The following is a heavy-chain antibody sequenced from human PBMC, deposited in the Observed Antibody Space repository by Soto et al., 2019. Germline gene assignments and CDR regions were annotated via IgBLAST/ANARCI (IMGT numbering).Heavy chain of an antibody. V-gene: IGHV1-8*01. Sequence: QVHLVQSGAEVKKPGASVKVSCKASGYSFTSYDINWVRQATGQGFEWLGWMNPNGGNTGYAQNFQDRLTMTRDTSISTAYMELSSLRSEDTAIYYCARNLPNTGRFDNWGQGTMVTVSS. J-gene: IGHJ4*02. CDR3: ARNLPNTGRFDN. CDR1: GYSFTSYD. D-gene: IGHD1-1*01. CDR2: MNPNGGNT.